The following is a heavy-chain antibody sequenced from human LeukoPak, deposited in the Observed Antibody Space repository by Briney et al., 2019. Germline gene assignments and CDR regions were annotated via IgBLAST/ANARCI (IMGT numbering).Heavy chain of an antibody. Sequence: ASVKVSCKVSGYTLTELSMHWVRQAPGQGLEWMGIINPSGGSTSYAQKFQGRVTMTRDMSTSTVYMELSSLRSEDTAVYYCASNAYDILTGYYNPSDAFDIWGQGTMVTVSS. CDR1: GYTLTELS. V-gene: IGHV1-46*01. D-gene: IGHD3-9*01. CDR2: INPSGGST. CDR3: ASNAYDILTGYYNPSDAFDI. J-gene: IGHJ3*02.